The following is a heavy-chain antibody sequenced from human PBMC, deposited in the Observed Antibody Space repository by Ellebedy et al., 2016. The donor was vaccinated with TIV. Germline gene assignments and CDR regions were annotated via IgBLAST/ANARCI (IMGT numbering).Heavy chain of an antibody. Sequence: GGSLRLSCSTSESAFSAYVMHWVRQAPGKGLEYVAAIGSAGDKTVYAESVKGRFTISRDDSRNTLYLQMNSLRADDTAVYYCAKDKSTDWRVIVSANFDYWGQGTLVTVA. V-gene: IGHV3-64*04. CDR1: ESAFSAYV. CDR3: AKDKSTDWRVIVSANFDY. J-gene: IGHJ4*02. D-gene: IGHD3-10*01. CDR2: IGSAGDKT.